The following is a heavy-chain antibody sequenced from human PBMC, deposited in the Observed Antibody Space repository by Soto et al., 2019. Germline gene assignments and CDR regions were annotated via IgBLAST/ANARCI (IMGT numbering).Heavy chain of an antibody. D-gene: IGHD3-3*01. CDR2: IWYDGSNK. CDR1: GFTFSSYG. V-gene: IGHV3-33*01. CDR3: ARDSQGFLEWLYNWFDP. J-gene: IGHJ5*02. Sequence: GGSLRLSCAASGFTFSSYGMHWVRQAPGKGLEWVAVIWYDGSNKYYADSVKGRFTISRDNSKNTLYLQMNSLRAEDTAVYYCARDSQGFLEWLYNWFDPWGQGTLVTVSS.